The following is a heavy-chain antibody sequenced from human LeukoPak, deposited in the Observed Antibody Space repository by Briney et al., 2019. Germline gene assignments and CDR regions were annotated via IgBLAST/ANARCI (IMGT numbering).Heavy chain of an antibody. J-gene: IGHJ4*02. Sequence: ASVTVSCKASGYTFTSYYMHWVRQAPGQGLEWMGIINPSGGNTSYAQKFQGRVTMTRDTSTSTVYMELSSLRSEDTAVYYCARWQHGDYDLGYWGQGTLVTVSS. CDR2: INPSGGNT. V-gene: IGHV1-46*01. CDR1: GYTFTSYY. CDR3: ARWQHGDYDLGY. D-gene: IGHD2-21*01.